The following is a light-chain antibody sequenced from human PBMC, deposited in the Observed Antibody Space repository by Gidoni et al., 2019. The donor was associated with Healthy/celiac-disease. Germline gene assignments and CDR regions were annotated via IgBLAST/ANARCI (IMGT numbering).Light chain of an antibody. CDR1: QSVSSN. Sequence: EIVLTQSPATLSVSPGESATLSCSASQSVSSNLAWYQQKPGQAPRLLIYGASTRATGIPARFSGSGSGTEFTLTISSLQSEDFAVYYCQQYNNWPRTFGQGTKVEIK. CDR2: GAS. CDR3: QQYNNWPRT. J-gene: IGKJ1*01. V-gene: IGKV3-15*01.